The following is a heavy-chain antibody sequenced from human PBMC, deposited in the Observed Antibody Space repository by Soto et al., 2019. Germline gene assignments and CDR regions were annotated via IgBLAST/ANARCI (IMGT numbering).Heavy chain of an antibody. CDR3: ARPVAVALDSWFDP. D-gene: IGHD6-19*01. Sequence: SETLSLTCTVSGGSISSSSYYWGWIRQPPGKGLEWIGSIYYSGSTYYNPSLKSRVTISVDTSKNQFSLKLSSVTAADTAVYYCARPVAVALDSWFDPWGQGTLVTVSS. CDR2: IYYSGST. CDR1: GGSISSSSYY. J-gene: IGHJ5*02. V-gene: IGHV4-39*01.